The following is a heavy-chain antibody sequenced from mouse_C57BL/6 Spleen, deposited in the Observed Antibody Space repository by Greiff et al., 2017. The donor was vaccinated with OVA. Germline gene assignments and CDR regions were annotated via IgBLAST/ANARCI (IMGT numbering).Heavy chain of an antibody. CDR1: GYTFTDYY. CDR2: INPNNGGT. CDR3: AELRLRGY. J-gene: IGHJ2*01. Sequence: EVQLQQSGPELVKPGASVKISCKASGYTFTDYYMNWVKQSHGKSLEWIGDINPNNGGTSYNQKFKGKATLTVDKSSSTAYMELRSLTSEDSAVYYCAELRLRGYWGQGTTLTVSS. D-gene: IGHD3-2*02. V-gene: IGHV1-26*01.